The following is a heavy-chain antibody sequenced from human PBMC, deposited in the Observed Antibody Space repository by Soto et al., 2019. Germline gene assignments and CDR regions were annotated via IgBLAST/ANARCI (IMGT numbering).Heavy chain of an antibody. J-gene: IGHJ4*02. Sequence: EVQLVESGGGLVQPGGSLRLSCAASGFTFSSYWMHWVRQAAGKGLLWVSRLNGDGSTTSYADSVKGRFTISRDNAKNTLYLQMNSLRADDTAVYYCAAGWAYNYAYTLGYWGQGTLVTVSS. CDR1: GFTFSSYW. CDR2: LNGDGSTT. CDR3: AAGWAYNYAYTLGY. D-gene: IGHD5-18*01. V-gene: IGHV3-74*01.